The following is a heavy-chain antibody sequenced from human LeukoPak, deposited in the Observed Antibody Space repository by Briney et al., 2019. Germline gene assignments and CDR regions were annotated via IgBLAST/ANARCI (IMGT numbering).Heavy chain of an antibody. CDR1: GGSTSSSNYY. Sequence: PSETLSLTCSISGGSTSSSNYYWGWIRQPPGKGLEWIGSIYFSGSTYYNVSLKSRVTISVDTSNNQFSLRLSSVTAADTAVYYCARHDGAGSYLYNYWGQGTLVTVSS. V-gene: IGHV4-39*01. J-gene: IGHJ4*02. CDR3: ARHDGAGSYLYNY. D-gene: IGHD1-26*01. CDR2: IYFSGST.